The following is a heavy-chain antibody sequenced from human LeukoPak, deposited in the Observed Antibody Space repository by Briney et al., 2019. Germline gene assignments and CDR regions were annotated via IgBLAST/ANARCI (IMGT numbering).Heavy chain of an antibody. CDR2: IKEDGRET. V-gene: IGHV3-7*03. J-gene: IGHJ5*02. D-gene: IGHD3-22*01. Sequence: GGSLRLSCAASGFTFSRSWMDWVRQAPGKGLEWVANIKEDGRETHYVDSAKGRFTVSRDNAKNSLYLQMNSLRAEDTAVYYCARDYYYDSSGYFENWFDPWGQGTLVTVSS. CDR1: GFTFSRSW. CDR3: ARDYYYDSSGYFENWFDP.